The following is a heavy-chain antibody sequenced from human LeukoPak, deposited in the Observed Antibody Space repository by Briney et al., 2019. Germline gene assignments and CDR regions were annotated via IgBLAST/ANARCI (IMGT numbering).Heavy chain of an antibody. J-gene: IGHJ4*02. CDR3: ARLTGYSSRSYYFDY. V-gene: IGHV4-4*02. CDR2: IYHSGST. Sequence: SETLSLTCAVSAGSISSNNWWSWVCQPPGKGLEWIGEIYHSGSTNYNPSLKSRVTISVDKSKNQFSLKLSSVTAADTAVYYCARLTGYSSRSYYFDYWGQGTLVTVSS. CDR1: AGSISSNNW. D-gene: IGHD6-13*01.